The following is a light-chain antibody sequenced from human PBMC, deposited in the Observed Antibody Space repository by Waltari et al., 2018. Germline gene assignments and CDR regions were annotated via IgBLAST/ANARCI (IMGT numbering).Light chain of an antibody. CDR1: QSVSKY. J-gene: IGKJ1*01. V-gene: IGKV3-20*01. CDR2: DAS. Sequence: EIVLTQSPGTLSLSPGERATLSCRASQSVSKYLAWYQQKPGQAPRLLIYDASTRATGIPDRFSGSGSGTDFSLTISRLEPEDFAVYYCQKYVNLPATFG. CDR3: QKYVNLPAT.